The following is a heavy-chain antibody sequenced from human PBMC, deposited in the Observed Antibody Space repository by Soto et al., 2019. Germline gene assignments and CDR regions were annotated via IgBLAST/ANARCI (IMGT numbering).Heavy chain of an antibody. V-gene: IGHV3-7*01. J-gene: IGHJ4*02. Sequence: GGSLRLSCAASGFNFNSYRMSWVRQAPGKGLEWLACVEEDGSDKYYVDSVKGRFAISRDDAKSSVYLQMNSLRAEDTALYYCMTEYKGYGGQGTPVTVSS. CDR3: MTEYKGY. CDR2: VEEDGSDK. D-gene: IGHD1-20*01. CDR1: GFNFNSYR.